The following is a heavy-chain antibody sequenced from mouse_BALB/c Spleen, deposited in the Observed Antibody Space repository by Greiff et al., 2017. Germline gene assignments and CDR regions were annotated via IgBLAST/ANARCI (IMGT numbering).Heavy chain of an antibody. Sequence: EVHLVESGGGLVKPGGSLKLSCAASGFTFSSYAMSWVRQTPEKRLEWVATISSGGSYTYYPDSVKGRFTVSRDNAKNTLYLQMSSLRSEDTAMYICATYYRDDDAMDYWGQGTSVTVSS. CDR3: ATYYRDDDAMDY. CDR2: ISSGGSYT. V-gene: IGHV5-9-3*01. CDR1: GFTFSSYA. D-gene: IGHD2-14*01. J-gene: IGHJ4*01.